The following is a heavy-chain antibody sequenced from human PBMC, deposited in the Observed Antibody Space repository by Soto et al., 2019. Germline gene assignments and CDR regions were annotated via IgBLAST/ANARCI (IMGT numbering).Heavy chain of an antibody. Sequence: GGSLRLSCAASGFTFSSYSMNWVRQAPGKGLEWVSSISSSSSYIYYADSVKGRFTISRDNAKNSLYLQMNSLRAEDTAVYYCARRYCSSTSCYGFDYWGQXTLVTVSS. CDR3: ARRYCSSTSCYGFDY. V-gene: IGHV3-21*01. J-gene: IGHJ4*02. D-gene: IGHD2-2*01. CDR1: GFTFSSYS. CDR2: ISSSSSYI.